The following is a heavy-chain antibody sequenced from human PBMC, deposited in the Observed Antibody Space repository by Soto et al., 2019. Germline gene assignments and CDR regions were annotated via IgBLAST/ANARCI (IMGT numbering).Heavy chain of an antibody. CDR2: INPNNGNT. CDR1: GYTFTSYD. CDR3: TRTSDQDS. D-gene: IGHD1-26*01. Sequence: QVQLVQSGAEVKKPGASVKVSCKASGYTFTSYDINWVRQAAGQGLEWMGRINPNNGNTAYAQKFQGRVTMTRNTSISTAYVELNSLRSDDTALYYCTRTSDQDSWGQGTLVTVSA. J-gene: IGHJ4*02. V-gene: IGHV1-8*01.